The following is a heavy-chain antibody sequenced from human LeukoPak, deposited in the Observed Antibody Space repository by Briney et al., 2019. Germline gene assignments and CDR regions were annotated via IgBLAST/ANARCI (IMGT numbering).Heavy chain of an antibody. CDR1: GGSISSGGYY. D-gene: IGHD1-26*01. J-gene: IGHJ4*02. CDR2: IYHSGST. Sequence: SQTLSLTCTVSGGSISSGGYYWSWIRQPPGKGLEWIGYIYHSGSTYYNPSLKSRVTISVDRSKNQFSLKLSSVTAADTAVYYCARVLGGEKAAYYFDYWGQGTLVTVSS. CDR3: ARVLGGEKAAYYFDY. V-gene: IGHV4-30-2*01.